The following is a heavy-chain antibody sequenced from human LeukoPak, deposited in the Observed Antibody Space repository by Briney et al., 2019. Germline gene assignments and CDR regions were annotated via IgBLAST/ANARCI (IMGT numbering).Heavy chain of an antibody. V-gene: IGHV3-23*01. D-gene: IGHD3-22*01. CDR3: AKRDSSGSYPYYFDY. CDR2: ISGSSGST. CDR1: GFTFSSYA. J-gene: IGHJ4*02. Sequence: GGSLRLSCAASGFTFSSYAMSWVRQAPGKGLEWVSAISGSSGSTYSADSVKGRFTISRDNSKDTLYLQMNSLRVEDTATYYCAKRDSSGSYPYYFDYWGQGTLVTVSS.